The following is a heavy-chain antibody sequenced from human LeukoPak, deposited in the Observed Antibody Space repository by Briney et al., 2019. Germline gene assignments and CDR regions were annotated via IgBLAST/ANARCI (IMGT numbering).Heavy chain of an antibody. V-gene: IGHV3-30*04. CDR2: ISYDGDRK. Sequence: PGRSLRLSCAASGFTFSSYAMHWVRQAPGKGLEWVAVISYDGDRKYYGDSLKGRFTISRHNSRKMLHLEMSSLTPEDTAVYYCARGREGGYDYVWGTFAYWGQGTLVTVSS. D-gene: IGHD3-16*01. J-gene: IGHJ4*02. CDR3: ARGREGGYDYVWGTFAY. CDR1: GFTFSSYA.